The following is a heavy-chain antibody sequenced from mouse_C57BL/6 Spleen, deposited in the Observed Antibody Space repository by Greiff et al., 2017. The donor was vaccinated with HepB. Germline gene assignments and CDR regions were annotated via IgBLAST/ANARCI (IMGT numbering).Heavy chain of an antibody. V-gene: IGHV5-17*01. D-gene: IGHD1-1*01. Sequence: DVMLVESGGGLVKPGGSLKLSCAASGFTFSDYGMHWVRQAPEKGLEWVAYISSGSSTIYYAGTVKGRFTISRDNAKNTLFLQMTSLRSEDTAMYYCARPGSTWYFDVWGTGTTVTVSS. J-gene: IGHJ1*03. CDR2: ISSGSSTI. CDR1: GFTFSDYG. CDR3: ARPGSTWYFDV.